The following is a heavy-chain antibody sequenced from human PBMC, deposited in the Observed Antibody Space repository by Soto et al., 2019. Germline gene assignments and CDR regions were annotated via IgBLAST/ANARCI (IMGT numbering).Heavy chain of an antibody. D-gene: IGHD3-22*01. J-gene: IGHJ6*02. Sequence: GGSLRLSCAASGFTFDDYAMHWVRQAPGKGLEWVSGISWNSGSIGYADSVKGRFTISRDNAKNSLYLQMNSLRAEDTALYYCAKHITYDSSGRSYGMDVWGQGTTVTVSS. CDR2: ISWNSGSI. CDR3: AKHITYDSSGRSYGMDV. V-gene: IGHV3-9*01. CDR1: GFTFDDYA.